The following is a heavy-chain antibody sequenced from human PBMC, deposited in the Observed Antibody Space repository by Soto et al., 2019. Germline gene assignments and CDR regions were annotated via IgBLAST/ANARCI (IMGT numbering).Heavy chain of an antibody. D-gene: IGHD3-22*01. Sequence: QITLKESGPTLVKPTQTLTLTCTFSGFSLSTSGVGVGWIRQPPGKALEWLALIYWDDDKRYSPSLKSRLPITKDTSKNQLVLTMTNMDPVDTATYYCAHRPPPPYYYDSSGYPPFDYWGQGTLVTVSS. V-gene: IGHV2-5*02. CDR1: GFSLSTSGVG. CDR3: AHRPPPPYYYDSSGYPPFDY. CDR2: IYWDDDK. J-gene: IGHJ4*02.